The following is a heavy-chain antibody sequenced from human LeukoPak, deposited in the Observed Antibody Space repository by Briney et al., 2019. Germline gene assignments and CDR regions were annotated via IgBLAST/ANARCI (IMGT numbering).Heavy chain of an antibody. CDR1: GGTFSSYA. Sequence: GSSVKVSCKASGGTFSSYAISWVRQAPGQGLEWMGGIIPIFGTANYAQKFQGRVTITADESTSTAYMELSSLRSEDTAVYYCARTYCGGDCRPSYYYYYGMDVWGQGTTVTVSS. D-gene: IGHD2-21*02. V-gene: IGHV1-69*01. CDR3: ARTYCGGDCRPSYYYYYGMDV. J-gene: IGHJ6*02. CDR2: IIPIFGTA.